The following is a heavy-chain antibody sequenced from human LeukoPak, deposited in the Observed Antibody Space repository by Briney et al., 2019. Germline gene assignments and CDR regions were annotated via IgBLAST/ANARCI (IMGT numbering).Heavy chain of an antibody. J-gene: IGHJ5*02. V-gene: IGHV4-61*02. D-gene: IGHD2-21*02. CDR3: ARERVWRYCGGDSCGWFDP. CDR1: GGSISSGSYY. Sequence: PSETLSLTCTVSGGSISSGSYYWSWIRRPAGKGLEWIGRICPSGSTNYNPSLKSRVTMSVDTSKNQFSLKLSSVTAADTAVYYCARERVWRYCGGDSCGWFDPWGQGTLVTVSS. CDR2: ICPSGST.